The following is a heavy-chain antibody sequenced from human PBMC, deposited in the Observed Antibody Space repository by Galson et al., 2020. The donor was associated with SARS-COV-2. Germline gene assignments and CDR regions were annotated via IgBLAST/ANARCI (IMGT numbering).Heavy chain of an antibody. CDR3: ARGDYYDTSGSCSDAFDI. CDR1: GFTFSSYW. D-gene: IGHD3-22*01. J-gene: IGHJ3*02. V-gene: IGHV3-7*01. Sequence: TGGSLRLSCAASGFTFSSYWMSWVRQAPGKGLEWVANIRPDGSETYSVDSVKGRFTLSRDNAKSSLYLQMNSLRAEDTALYYCARGDYYDTSGSCSDAFDIWGQGTRVTVSS. CDR2: IRPDGSET.